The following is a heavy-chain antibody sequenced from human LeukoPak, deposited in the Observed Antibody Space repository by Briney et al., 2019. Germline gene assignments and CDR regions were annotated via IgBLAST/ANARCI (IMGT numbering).Heavy chain of an antibody. CDR2: ISSSSSYI. CDR1: GFTFSSYS. J-gene: IGHJ4*02. D-gene: IGHD3-10*01. Sequence: PVGSLRLSCAASGFTFSSYSMNWVRQAPGKGLEWVSSISSSSSYIYYADSVKGRFTISRDNAKNSLYLQMNSLRAEDTAVYYCARAQPTGKHSDYWGQGTLVTVSS. V-gene: IGHV3-21*01. CDR3: ARAQPTGKHSDY.